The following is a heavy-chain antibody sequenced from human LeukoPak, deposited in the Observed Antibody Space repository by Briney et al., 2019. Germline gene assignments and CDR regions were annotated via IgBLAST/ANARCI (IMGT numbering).Heavy chain of an antibody. CDR1: GYTFTGYY. Sequence: ASVKVSCKASGYTFTGYYMHWVRQAPGQGLEWLGIINLTGGSTNYAQKFQGRVTMTRDTSTSTVYMELSSLRSEDTAVYYCARDDSSGYCPYWGQRTLVTVSS. J-gene: IGHJ4*02. D-gene: IGHD3-22*01. CDR3: ARDDSSGYCPY. CDR2: INLTGGST. V-gene: IGHV1-46*01.